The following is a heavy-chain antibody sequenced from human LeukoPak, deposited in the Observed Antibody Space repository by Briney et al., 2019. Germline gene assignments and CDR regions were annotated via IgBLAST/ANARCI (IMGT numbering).Heavy chain of an antibody. V-gene: IGHV1-8*03. J-gene: IGHJ4*02. CDR2: TNPNSGNT. D-gene: IGHD3-9*01. Sequence: ASVKLSCKASGYTFTSYDINWVRQATGQGLEWMGWTNPNSGNTGYAQKFQGRVTITRNTSISTAYMELSSLRSEDTAVYYCARAHTDYDILTGYYEFDYWGQGTLVTVSS. CDR1: GYTFTSYD. CDR3: ARAHTDYDILTGYYEFDY.